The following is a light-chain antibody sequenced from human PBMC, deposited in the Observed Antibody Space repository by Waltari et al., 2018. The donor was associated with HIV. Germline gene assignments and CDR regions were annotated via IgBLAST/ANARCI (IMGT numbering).Light chain of an antibody. J-gene: IGKJ2*01. CDR2: GAS. V-gene: IGKV3-15*01. CDR3: QQYNNWTPMYT. Sequence: EVVMTQSPATLSVSRGVRPTLPCRASQSVSSNVAWYQQKPGQAPRLLTYGASTRATGIPARFSGSGSGTEFTLTISSLQSEDFAVYYCQQYNNWTPMYTFGQGTKLEIK. CDR1: QSVSSN.